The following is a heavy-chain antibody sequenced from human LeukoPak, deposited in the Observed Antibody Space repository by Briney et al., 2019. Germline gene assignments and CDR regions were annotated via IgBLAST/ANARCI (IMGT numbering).Heavy chain of an antibody. CDR3: ARRIAAQGDY. D-gene: IGHD6-6*01. CDR2: ISYDGSNK. J-gene: IGHJ4*02. V-gene: IGHV3-30-3*01. Sequence: GGSLRLSCAASGFTFSSYAMHWVRQAPGKGPEWVAVISYDGSNKYYADSVKGRFTISRDNSKNTLYLQMNSLRAEDTAVYYCARRIAAQGDYWGQGTLVTVSS. CDR1: GFTFSSYA.